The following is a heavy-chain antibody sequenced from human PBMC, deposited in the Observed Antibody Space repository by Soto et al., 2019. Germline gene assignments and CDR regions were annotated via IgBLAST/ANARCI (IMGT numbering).Heavy chain of an antibody. CDR2: MNPNSGNT. J-gene: IGHJ4*02. CDR1: GYTFTSYD. V-gene: IGHV1-8*01. Sequence: ASVKVSCKASGYTFTSYDINWVRQATGQGLEWMGWMNPNSGNTKYSQKFQGRVTITRDTSASTAYMELSSLRSEDTAVYYCARDPNYYDSSGYYPYYFDYWGQGTLVTVS. CDR3: ARDPNYYDSSGYYPYYFDY. D-gene: IGHD3-22*01.